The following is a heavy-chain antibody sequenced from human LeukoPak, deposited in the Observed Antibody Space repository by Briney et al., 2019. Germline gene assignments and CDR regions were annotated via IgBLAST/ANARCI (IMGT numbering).Heavy chain of an antibody. CDR1: AITFSTYA. CDR2: ISGSGGST. V-gene: IGHV3-23*01. J-gene: IGHJ4*02. CDR3: AKDPIVVVVAARVY. D-gene: IGHD2-15*01. Sequence: GGSLRLSCAASAITFSTYAMSWVRQAPGKGLEWVSAISGSGGSTYYADSVKGRFTISRDNSKNTLYLQMNSLRAEDTAVYYCAKDPIVVVVAARVYWGQGTLVTVSS.